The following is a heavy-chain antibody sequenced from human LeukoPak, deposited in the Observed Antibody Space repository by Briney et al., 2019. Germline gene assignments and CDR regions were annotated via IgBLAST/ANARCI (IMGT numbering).Heavy chain of an antibody. D-gene: IGHD3-22*01. CDR2: SSNHGSDE. J-gene: IGHJ4*02. V-gene: IGHV3-30*04. CDR1: GFTFTSLP. Sequence: PGKSLRLSCAASGFTFTSLPLHWVRQAPGKGLEWVTVSSNHGSDEYYADSVKGRFTVSSDNSKKMVYLQMDSLRAEDTAVYYCAMDYYDSNGYSRGWDYWGQGTLVTVSS. CDR3: AMDYYDSNGYSRGWDY.